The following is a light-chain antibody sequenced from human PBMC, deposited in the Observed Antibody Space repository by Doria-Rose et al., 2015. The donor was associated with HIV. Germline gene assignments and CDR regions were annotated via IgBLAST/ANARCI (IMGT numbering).Light chain of an antibody. CDR2: DRS. CDR3: HQYGTSWT. CDR1: QSFSSTY. J-gene: IGKJ1*01. Sequence: QALGTQSLTPVERDTLSSRVSQSFSSTYIAWYQQKPDQAPSLLISDRSNRATGIPDRFSASGSVTDFTLTINRLEPEDFALYYCHQYGTSWTFGQGTKVEI. V-gene: IGKV3-20*01.